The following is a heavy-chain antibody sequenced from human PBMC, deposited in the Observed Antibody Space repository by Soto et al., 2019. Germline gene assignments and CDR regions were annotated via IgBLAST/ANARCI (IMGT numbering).Heavy chain of an antibody. CDR2: IYYSGST. D-gene: IGHD3-9*01. CDR1: GGSISSGGYY. V-gene: IGHV4-31*03. J-gene: IGHJ3*02. Sequence: SETLSLTCTVSGGSISSGGYYWSWIRQHPGKGLEWIGYIYYSGSTYYNPSLKSRVTISVDTSKNQFSLKLSSVTAADTAVYYCARGYYDILTGYQTPDAFDIWGQGTMVTVSS. CDR3: ARGYYDILTGYQTPDAFDI.